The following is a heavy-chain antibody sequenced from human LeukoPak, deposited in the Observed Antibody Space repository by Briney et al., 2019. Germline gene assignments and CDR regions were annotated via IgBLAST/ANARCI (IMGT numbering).Heavy chain of an antibody. CDR1: GFTFSSYA. V-gene: IGHV3-23*01. Sequence: GGSLRLSCAASGFTFSSYAMSWVRQAPGKGLEWVSAITGSGGSKYYADSVKGRFTISRDNSKNTLYLQLNSLRAEDTAVYYCAKVPHARIVAAVLQWGQGTLVTVSS. J-gene: IGHJ4*02. D-gene: IGHD6-13*01. CDR2: ITGSGGSK. CDR3: AKVPHARIVAAVLQ.